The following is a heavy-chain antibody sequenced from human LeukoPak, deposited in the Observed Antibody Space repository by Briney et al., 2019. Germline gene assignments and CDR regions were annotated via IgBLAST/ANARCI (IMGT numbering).Heavy chain of an antibody. J-gene: IGHJ6*03. CDR1: GGTFSSYT. V-gene: IGHV1-69*02. Sequence: SVKVSCKASGGTFSSYTISWVRQAPGQGVEWMGRIIPILGIANYAQKFQGRVTITADKYTSTDYMELSSLRSEDTAVYYCARVSWYYYDSSGSALLYYYMDVWGKGTTVTVSS. CDR2: IIPILGIA. CDR3: ARVSWYYYDSSGSALLYYYMDV. D-gene: IGHD3-22*01.